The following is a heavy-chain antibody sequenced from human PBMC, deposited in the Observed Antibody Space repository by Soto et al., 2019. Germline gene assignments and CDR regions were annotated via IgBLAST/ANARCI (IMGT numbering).Heavy chain of an antibody. D-gene: IGHD2-2*01. Sequence: GESLKISCKGSGYSFTSYWIGWVRQMPGKGLEWMGIIYPGDSDTRYSPSFQGQVTISADKSISTAYLQWSSLKASDTAMYYCARTEEDIVVVPAAMKYYYYMDVWGKVNTVTVSS. V-gene: IGHV5-51*01. CDR2: IYPGDSDT. CDR3: ARTEEDIVVVPAAMKYYYYMDV. CDR1: GYSFTSYW. J-gene: IGHJ6*03.